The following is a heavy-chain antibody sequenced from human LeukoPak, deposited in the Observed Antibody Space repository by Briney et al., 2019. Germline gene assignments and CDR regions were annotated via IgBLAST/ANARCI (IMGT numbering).Heavy chain of an antibody. D-gene: IGHD5-12*01. J-gene: IGHJ4*02. Sequence: PGKSLRLSCAASGFTFSSYGMHWVRQAPGKGLEWVAIIWYDGGNEYYADSVKGRFTTSRDNSKNTLYLQVNSLRAEDTAVYYCARSTSGSGYDIDYWGQGTLVTVSS. CDR1: GFTFSSYG. CDR3: ARSTSGSGYDIDY. V-gene: IGHV3-33*01. CDR2: IWYDGGNE.